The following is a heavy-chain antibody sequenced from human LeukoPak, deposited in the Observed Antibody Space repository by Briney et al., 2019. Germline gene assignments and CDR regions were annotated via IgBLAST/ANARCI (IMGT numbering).Heavy chain of an antibody. CDR1: GFTVRTNY. V-gene: IGHV3-66*01. CDR2: LYSGGNT. CDR3: ARVGSGDIYGYGDY. D-gene: IGHD5-18*01. Sequence: GGPLRLSCAASGFTVRTNYMSWVRQAPGKGLEWVSVLYSGGNTYYADSVKGRFTISRDDSKNTLYLQMSSLRVADTAVYYCARVGSGDIYGYGDYWGQGTLVTVSS. J-gene: IGHJ4*02.